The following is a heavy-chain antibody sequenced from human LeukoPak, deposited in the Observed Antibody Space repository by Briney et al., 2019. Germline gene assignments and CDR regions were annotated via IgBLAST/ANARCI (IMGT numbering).Heavy chain of an antibody. Sequence: PGGSLRLSCAASGFTFSNAWMSWVRQAPGKGLEWVGRIKSKTDGGTTDYAAPVKGRFTISRDDSKNTLYLQMNSLRAEDTAVYYCASDCSGGSLRYWGQGTLVTVSS. CDR3: ASDCSGGSLRY. CDR1: GFTFSNAW. V-gene: IGHV3-15*01. CDR2: IKSKTDGGTT. D-gene: IGHD2-15*01. J-gene: IGHJ4*02.